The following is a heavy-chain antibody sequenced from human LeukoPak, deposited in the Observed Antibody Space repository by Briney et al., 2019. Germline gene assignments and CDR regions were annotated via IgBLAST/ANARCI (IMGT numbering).Heavy chain of an antibody. CDR3: ARATDTYYYGSGSPAYMDV. D-gene: IGHD3-10*01. Sequence: PSETLSLTCAVYGGSFSGYYWSWIRQPPGKGLEWIGEINHSGSTNYNPSLKSRVTISVDTSKNQFSLKLSSVTAADTAVYYCARATDTYYYGSGSPAYMDVWGKGTTVTVSS. CDR1: GGSFSGYY. V-gene: IGHV4-34*01. CDR2: INHSGST. J-gene: IGHJ6*03.